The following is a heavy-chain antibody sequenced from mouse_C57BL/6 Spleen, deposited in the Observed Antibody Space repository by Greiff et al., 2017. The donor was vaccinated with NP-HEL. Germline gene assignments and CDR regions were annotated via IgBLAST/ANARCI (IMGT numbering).Heavy chain of an antibody. Sequence: ESGPGLVKPSQSLSLTCSVTGYSITSGYYWNWIRQLPGNQLEWMGYISYDGRNNYNPYLKNRISITRDTSKNQFFLKLNSVTTEDTATYYCAREGAFAYWGQGTLVTVSA. CDR2: ISYDGRN. J-gene: IGHJ3*01. CDR3: AREGAFAY. V-gene: IGHV3-6*01. CDR1: GYSITSGYY.